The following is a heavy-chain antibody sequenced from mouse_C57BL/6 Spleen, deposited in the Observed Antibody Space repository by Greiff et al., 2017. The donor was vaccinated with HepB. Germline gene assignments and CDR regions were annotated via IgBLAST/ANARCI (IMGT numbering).Heavy chain of an antibody. J-gene: IGHJ3*01. Sequence: VQLKESGPELVKPGASVKIPCKASGYTFTDYNMDWVKQGHGKSLEWIGDINPNNGGTIYNQKFKGKATLTVDKSSSTAYMELRSLTSEDTAVYYCAREGFGVEAWFAYWGQGTLVTVSA. CDR2: INPNNGGT. CDR1: GYTFTDYN. CDR3: AREGFGVEAWFAY. V-gene: IGHV1-18*01. D-gene: IGHD3-3*01.